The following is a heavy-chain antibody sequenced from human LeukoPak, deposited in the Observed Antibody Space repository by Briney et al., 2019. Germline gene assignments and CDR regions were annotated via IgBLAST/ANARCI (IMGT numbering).Heavy chain of an antibody. CDR1: GYTFTNYG. Sequence: ASVMVSCKASGYTFTNYGISWVRQAPGQGLEWMAWISANNGETRYAQNLQGRVTMTTDTSTSTAYMELWSLRSDDTAVYYCARDQRAVDRTMSYYWGQGTQVTVSS. CDR2: ISANNGET. CDR3: ARDQRAVDRTMSYY. D-gene: IGHD5-18*01. J-gene: IGHJ4*02. V-gene: IGHV1-18*04.